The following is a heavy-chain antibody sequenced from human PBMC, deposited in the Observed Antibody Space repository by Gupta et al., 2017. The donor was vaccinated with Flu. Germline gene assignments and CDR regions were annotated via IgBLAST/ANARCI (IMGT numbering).Heavy chain of an antibody. D-gene: IGHD5-18*01. J-gene: IGHJ4*02. Sequence: QVQLQESGPGLVKPSETLSLTCNVSGGSISSYYWSWIRQSPGKGLEWIGYISNSGSANYKPSLESRVTMSVDTSKNQFSLKLSSVTAADTAVYYCSRGMGARGYSYGYHGFDYWGQGILVTVSS. CDR1: GGSISSYY. CDR3: SRGMGARGYSYGYHGFDY. V-gene: IGHV4-59*12. CDR2: ISNSGSA.